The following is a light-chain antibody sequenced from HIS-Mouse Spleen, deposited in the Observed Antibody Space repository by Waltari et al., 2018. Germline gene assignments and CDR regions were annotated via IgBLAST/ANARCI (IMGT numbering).Light chain of an antibody. J-gene: IGKJ4*01. CDR2: AAS. V-gene: IGKV1D-8*02. Sequence: AIWMTPSPSLLSASTGHRVTISCRKSQCISSYLAWYQQKPGKAPELLIYAASTLQSGVPSSFSGSGSGTAVTHTISCLQSEDFATYYCQQYYSFPLTFGGGTKVEIK. CDR1: QCISSY. CDR3: QQYYSFPLT.